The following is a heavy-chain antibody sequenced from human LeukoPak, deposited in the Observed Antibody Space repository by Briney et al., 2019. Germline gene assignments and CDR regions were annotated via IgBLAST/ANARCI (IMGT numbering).Heavy chain of an antibody. CDR2: ISSRGSAT. D-gene: IGHD3-22*01. Sequence: GGSLRLSCAASGFTFSNYEMNWVRQAPGKGLEWVSYISSRGSATYYADSVKGRFTISRDNAKNSLYLQMNSLRAEDTAVYYCARGYYDSSGYSDAFDIWGQGTMVTVSS. J-gene: IGHJ3*02. V-gene: IGHV3-48*03. CDR3: ARGYYDSSGYSDAFDI. CDR1: GFTFSNYE.